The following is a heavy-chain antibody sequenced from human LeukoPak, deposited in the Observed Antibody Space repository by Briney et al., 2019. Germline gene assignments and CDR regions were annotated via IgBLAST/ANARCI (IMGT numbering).Heavy chain of an antibody. D-gene: IGHD6-19*01. V-gene: IGHV3-23*01. J-gene: IGHJ4*02. CDR1: GFSFSNYA. Sequence: QSGGSLRLSCAASGFSFSNYAMNWVRQVPGKGLECISAITGSGDTTFYIDSVKGRFTISRDDSKNTLFLQMNSLTVEDTAIYYCAREHGGWHHFEYWGQGVLVTVSS. CDR2: ITGSGDTT. CDR3: AREHGGWHHFEY.